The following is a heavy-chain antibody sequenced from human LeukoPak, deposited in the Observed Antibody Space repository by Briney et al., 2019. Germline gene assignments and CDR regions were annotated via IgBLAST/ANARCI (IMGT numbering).Heavy chain of an antibody. Sequence: GGSLRLSCAASGFTFSDYYMSWIRQAPGKGLEWVSYIGSSGRTIYYADSVKGRFTISRDNAKNSLYLQMNSLRAEDTAVYYCARERNYDILTDYYHYYMDVWGKGATVTVSS. V-gene: IGHV3-11*04. CDR2: IGSSGRTI. D-gene: IGHD3-9*01. CDR3: ARERNYDILTDYYHYYMDV. CDR1: GFTFSDYY. J-gene: IGHJ6*03.